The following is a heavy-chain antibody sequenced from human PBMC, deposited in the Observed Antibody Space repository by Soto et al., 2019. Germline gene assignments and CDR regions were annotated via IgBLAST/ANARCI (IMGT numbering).Heavy chain of an antibody. CDR2: ISWNSGSI. Sequence: EVQLVESGGGLVQPGRSLRLSCAASGFTFDDYAMHWVRQAPGKGLEWVSGISWNSGSIGYADSVKGRFTISRDNAKNSLYLQMNSLRAEDTAVYYCARGDYGGDSGAYWGQGTLVTVSS. D-gene: IGHD4-17*01. V-gene: IGHV3-9*01. CDR3: ARGDYGGDSGAY. CDR1: GFTFDDYA. J-gene: IGHJ4*02.